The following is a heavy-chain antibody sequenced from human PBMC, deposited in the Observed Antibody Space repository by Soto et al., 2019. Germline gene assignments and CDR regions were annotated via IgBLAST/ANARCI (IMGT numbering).Heavy chain of an antibody. CDR3: ASRRERVVVADTFDY. CDR2: IIPIFGTA. Sequence: QVQLVQSGAEVKKPGSSVKVSCKASGGTFSSYAISWVRQAPGQGLEWMGGIIPIFGTANYAQKFQGRVRITADESTSTAYLELSSLRSADTAVYYCASRRERVVVADTFDYWGQGTLVTVSS. D-gene: IGHD2-15*01. V-gene: IGHV1-69*12. J-gene: IGHJ4*02. CDR1: GGTFSSYA.